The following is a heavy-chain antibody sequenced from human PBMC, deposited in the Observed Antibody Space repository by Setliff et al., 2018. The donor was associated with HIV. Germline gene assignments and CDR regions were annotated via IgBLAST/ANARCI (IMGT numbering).Heavy chain of an antibody. CDR2: IDYRGST. V-gene: IGHV4-59*01. CDR3: ARGNTISEVVTTNWLDP. Sequence: KTSETLSLTCSVSGGSISRYYWSWIRQPPGKGLEWIGYIDYRGSTSYNPSLKSRVTISEDTSKKQISLRLRFVTAADTAVYYCARGNTISEVVTTNWLDPWGQGTLVTVSS. CDR1: GGSISRYY. J-gene: IGHJ5*02. D-gene: IGHD3-3*01.